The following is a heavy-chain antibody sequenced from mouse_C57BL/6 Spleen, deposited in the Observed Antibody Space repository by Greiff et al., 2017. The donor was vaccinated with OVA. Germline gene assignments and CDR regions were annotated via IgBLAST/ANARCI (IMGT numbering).Heavy chain of an antibody. CDR1: GYTFTDYY. CDR2: INPNNGGT. J-gene: IGHJ2*01. CDR3: AREFITTVVAKYFDY. Sequence: EVQLQQSGPELVKPGASVKISCKASGYTFTDYYMNWVKQSHGKSLEWIGDINPNNGGTSYNQKFKGKATLTVDKSSSTAYMELRSLTSEDSAVYYCAREFITTVVAKYFDYWGQGTTLTVSS. V-gene: IGHV1-26*01. D-gene: IGHD1-1*01.